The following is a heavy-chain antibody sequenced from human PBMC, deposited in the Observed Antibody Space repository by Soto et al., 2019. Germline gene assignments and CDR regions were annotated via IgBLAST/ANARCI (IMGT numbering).Heavy chain of an antibody. D-gene: IGHD4-17*01. CDR2: IYYSGST. CDR1: GGSISSYY. J-gene: IGHJ3*02. CDR3: ARWYGDYNGAFDI. V-gene: IGHV4-59*01. Sequence: SETLSLTCTVSGGSISSYYWSWIRQPPGKGLEWIGYIYYSGSTNYNPSLKSRVTISVDTSKNQFSLKLSSVTAADTAVYYCARWYGDYNGAFDIWGQGTMVTVSS.